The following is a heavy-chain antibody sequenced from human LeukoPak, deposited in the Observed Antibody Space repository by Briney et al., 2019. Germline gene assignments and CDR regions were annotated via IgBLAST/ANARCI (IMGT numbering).Heavy chain of an antibody. D-gene: IGHD2-15*01. J-gene: IGHJ5*02. CDR3: ARGRYCSGGSCYSHWFDP. Sequence: GGTLRLSCAASGFTFSSYSMNWVRQAPGKGLEWVSYISSSGSTIYYADSVKGRFTISRDNAKNSLYLQMNSLRAEDTAVYYCARGRYCSGGSCYSHWFDPWGQGTLVTVSS. CDR1: GFTFSSYS. V-gene: IGHV3-48*04. CDR2: ISSSGSTI.